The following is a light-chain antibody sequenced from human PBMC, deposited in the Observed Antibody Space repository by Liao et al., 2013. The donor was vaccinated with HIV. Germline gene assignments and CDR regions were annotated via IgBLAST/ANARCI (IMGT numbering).Light chain of an antibody. CDR2: YDS. J-gene: IGLJ2*01. Sequence: SYVLTQPPSVSVAPGKTATITCGGNNIGSKSVHWYQQKPGQAPVMVIYYDSNRPSGIPERFSGSNSGNTATLTISRVGAGDEADYYCQLWDSSSDSVVFGGGTKLTVL. CDR3: QLWDSSSDSVV. CDR1: NIGSKS. V-gene: IGLV3-21*01.